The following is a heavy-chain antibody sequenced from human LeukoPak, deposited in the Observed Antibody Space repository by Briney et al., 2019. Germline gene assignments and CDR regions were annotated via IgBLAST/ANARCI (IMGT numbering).Heavy chain of an antibody. CDR1: GFTFSSYG. D-gene: IGHD1-7*01. CDR2: IWYDGSNK. Sequence: PGGSLRLSCAASGFTFSSYGMHWVRQAPGKGLEWVAVIWYDGSNKYYADSVKGRFTISRAKNTLYLQMNSLRAEDTAAYYCARDRSTITGPRDYWGQGTLVTVSS. CDR3: ARDRSTITGPRDY. V-gene: IGHV3-33*01. J-gene: IGHJ4*02.